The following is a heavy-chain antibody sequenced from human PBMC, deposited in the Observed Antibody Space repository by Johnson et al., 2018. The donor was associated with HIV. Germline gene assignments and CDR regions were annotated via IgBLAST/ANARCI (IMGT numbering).Heavy chain of an antibody. CDR1: GFTFSRFD. CDR3: ARASNSGYDQAFDI. Sequence: VQLVESGGDLVQPGGSLRLSCAASGFTFSRFDMHWVRQVTGKGLEWVAGIGTTGDTYYPGSVKGRFTISRENAKNSLYLRMNSLRAGDTAVYYCARASNSGYDQAFDIWGQGTMVTVSS. J-gene: IGHJ3*02. V-gene: IGHV3-13*01. CDR2: IGTTGDT. D-gene: IGHD5-12*01.